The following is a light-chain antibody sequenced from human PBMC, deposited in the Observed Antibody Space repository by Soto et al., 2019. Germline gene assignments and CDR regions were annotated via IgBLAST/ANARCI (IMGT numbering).Light chain of an antibody. CDR3: QHYGRSPPFT. CDR2: GAA. J-gene: IGKJ2*01. V-gene: IGKV3-20*01. Sequence: EIVLTQSPGTLSLSPGERATLSCRASQSVSSNYLAWYQQKPGQAPRLIIYGAAIRAPAIPDQFSGSGCGTDFMLTITRLEPEDFGVYDCQHYGRSPPFTFGQGNNL. CDR1: QSVSSNY.